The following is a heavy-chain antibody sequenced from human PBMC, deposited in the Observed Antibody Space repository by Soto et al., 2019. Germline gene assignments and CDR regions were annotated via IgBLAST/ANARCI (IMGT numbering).Heavy chain of an antibody. V-gene: IGHV4-39*01. D-gene: IGHD3-10*01. Sequence: QLQLQESGPGLVKPSETLSLTCTVSGGSISSSSYYWGWIRQPPGKGLEWIGSIYYSGSTYYNPSLKSRVTISVDTSKNQFSLKLSSVTAADTAVSYCARGYYGSGSYTDLWGRGTLVTVSS. J-gene: IGHJ2*01. CDR1: GGSISSSSYY. CDR2: IYYSGST. CDR3: ARGYYGSGSYTDL.